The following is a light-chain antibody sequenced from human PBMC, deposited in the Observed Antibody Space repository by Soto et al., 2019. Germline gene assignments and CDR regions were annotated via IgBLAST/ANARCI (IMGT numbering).Light chain of an antibody. CDR1: QSIRTY. CDR3: QQSYSTMAT. V-gene: IGKV1-39*01. CDR2: AAS. Sequence: DFQMTHSPSSLSASIGDRVTITCRASQSIRTYLNWYQQKPGKAPQLLIYAASRLQSGVPSRFSGSGSGTDFTLTISSPQPEDFATYYCQQSYSTMATFGQGTKVDIK. J-gene: IGKJ1*01.